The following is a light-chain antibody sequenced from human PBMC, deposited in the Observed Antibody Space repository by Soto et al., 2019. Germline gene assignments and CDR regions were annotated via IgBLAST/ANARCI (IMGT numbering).Light chain of an antibody. Sequence: EIVMTQSPATLSVSPGERATLSCRASQSISSNLAWDQQKPGQAPRLLISVASTRATRIPARFSGSGSGTELTRTISSLQSEDFAVYNCQQYYNWPSWTFGQGTKVEIK. V-gene: IGKV3-15*01. J-gene: IGKJ1*01. CDR2: VAS. CDR3: QQYYNWPSWT. CDR1: QSISSN.